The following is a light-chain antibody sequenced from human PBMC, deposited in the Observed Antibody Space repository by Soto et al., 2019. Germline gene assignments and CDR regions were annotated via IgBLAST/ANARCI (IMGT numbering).Light chain of an antibody. CDR3: AAWDDSLSGRV. J-gene: IGLJ3*02. CDR2: RNN. Sequence: QSVLTQPPSASGTPGQRVTIPCSGSSSNIGSNYVYWYQQLPGTAPKLLIYRNNQRPSGVPDRFSGSKSVTSASLAISGLRSEDEADYYCAAWDDSLSGRVFGGGTKVTVL. CDR1: SSNIGSNY. V-gene: IGLV1-47*01.